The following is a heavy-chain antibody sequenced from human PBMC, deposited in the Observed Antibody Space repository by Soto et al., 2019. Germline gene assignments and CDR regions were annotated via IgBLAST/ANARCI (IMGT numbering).Heavy chain of an antibody. D-gene: IGHD6-13*01. Sequence: RSLTCTVSGASINSGGYFYSWIRQHPGKGLEWIGNIYYSGRTYYNPSLESRVAISVDTSQNQFTLKVSSVTAADTAMYYCARFAKEASQKLESWYAFDFWGQGTLVTVSS. CDR1: GASINSGGYF. J-gene: IGHJ4*02. CDR2: IYYSGRT. V-gene: IGHV4-31*03. CDR3: ARFAKEASQKLESWYAFDF.